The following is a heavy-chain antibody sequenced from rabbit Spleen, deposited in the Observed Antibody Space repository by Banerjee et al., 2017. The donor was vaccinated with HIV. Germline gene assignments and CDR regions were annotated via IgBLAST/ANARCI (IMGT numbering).Heavy chain of an antibody. CDR1: GFDFSNYG. CDR2: IDPVFGST. CDR3: VREAGYAGYGYGNL. J-gene: IGHJ4*01. Sequence: QEQLVESGGGLVQPGGSLKLSCKASGFDFSNYGVSWVRQAPGKGLEWIGYIDPVFGSTYYASWVNGRFTISSHNAQNTLYLQLNSLTAADTATYFCVREAGYAGYGYGNLWGPGTLVTVS. D-gene: IGHD6-1*01. V-gene: IGHV1S47*01.